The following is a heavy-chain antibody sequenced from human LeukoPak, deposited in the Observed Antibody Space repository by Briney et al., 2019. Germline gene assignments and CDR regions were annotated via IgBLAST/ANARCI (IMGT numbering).Heavy chain of an antibody. Sequence: SETLSLTCTVSGGSISSYYWSWIRQPPGQGLEWIGYIYYSGSTNYNPSLKSRVTISVDTSKNQFSLKLSSVTAADTAVYYCARAVIWFGELDMGIHFDYWGQGTLVTVSS. D-gene: IGHD3-10*01. CDR2: IYYSGST. V-gene: IGHV4-59*01. CDR3: ARAVIWFGELDMGIHFDY. CDR1: GGSISSYY. J-gene: IGHJ4*02.